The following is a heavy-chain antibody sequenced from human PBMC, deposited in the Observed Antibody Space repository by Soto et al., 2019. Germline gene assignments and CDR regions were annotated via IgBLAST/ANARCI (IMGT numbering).Heavy chain of an antibody. J-gene: IGHJ4*02. D-gene: IGHD4-17*01. Sequence: SVKVSCKVSGYTLTELSMHWVRQAPGKGLEWMGGFDPEDGETIYAQKFQGRVTMTEDTSTDTAYMELSSLRSEDTAVYYCATVVRDHRDLYFDYWGQGTLVTVSS. CDR3: ATVVRDHRDLYFDY. V-gene: IGHV1-24*01. CDR1: GYTLTELS. CDR2: FDPEDGET.